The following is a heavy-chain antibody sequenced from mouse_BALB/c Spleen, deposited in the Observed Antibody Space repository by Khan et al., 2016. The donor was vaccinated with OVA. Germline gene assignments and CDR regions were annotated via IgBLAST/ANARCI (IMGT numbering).Heavy chain of an antibody. CDR3: ARDGSRYNYAMDY. J-gene: IGHJ4*01. D-gene: IGHD2-3*01. Sequence: EVQLQESGPGLMKPSQSLSLTCTVTGYSITSDYAWNWIRQFPGNKLEWMGYINYSGSANYNPALKSRISITRDTSKNQFFLQLNSVTTADSATYYCARDGSRYNYAMDYWGQGTSVTVSS. CDR2: INYSGSA. CDR1: GYSITSDYA. V-gene: IGHV3-2*02.